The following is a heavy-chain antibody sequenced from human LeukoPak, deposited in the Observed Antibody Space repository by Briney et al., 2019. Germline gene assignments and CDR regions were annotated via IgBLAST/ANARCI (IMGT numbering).Heavy chain of an antibody. CDR1: GSTFSSYA. CDR3: AKNMRLSDYYYYGMDV. J-gene: IGHJ6*02. Sequence: GGSLRLSCAASGSTFSSYAMSWVRQAPGKGLEWVSAISGSGGSTYYADSVKGRFTISRDNSKNTLYLQMNSLRAEDTAVYYCAKNMRLSDYYYYGMDVWGQGTTVTVSS. V-gene: IGHV3-23*01. CDR2: ISGSGGST. D-gene: IGHD6-25*01.